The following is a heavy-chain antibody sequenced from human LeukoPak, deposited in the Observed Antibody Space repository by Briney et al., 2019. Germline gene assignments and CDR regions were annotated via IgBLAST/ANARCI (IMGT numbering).Heavy chain of an antibody. Sequence: PGGSLRLSCAASGFSFTTYGVSWVRQSPGEGLDWASSISGSGGTYYADSVKGRFTISRDNSKNTAYLQMNSLRAEDTAVYYCASDDIAWGQGTLVTVSS. D-gene: IGHD3-9*01. J-gene: IGHJ5*02. CDR3: ASDDIA. CDR1: GFSFTTYG. CDR2: ISGSGGT. V-gene: IGHV3-23*01.